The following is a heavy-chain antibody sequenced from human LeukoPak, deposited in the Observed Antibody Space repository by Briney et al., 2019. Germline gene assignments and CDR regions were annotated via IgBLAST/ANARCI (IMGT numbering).Heavy chain of an antibody. V-gene: IGHV1-69*02. CDR1: GGPFSSYT. J-gene: IGHJ3*02. CDR3: ARGRGEMATIKECAFDI. CDR2: IFPIIDMA. D-gene: IGHD5-24*01. Sequence: ASVKVSCKASGGPFSSYTINWVRLVPGQGLEWMGRIFPIIDMANYAQKFHGRVTIIEDKSTNTAYMELSSLRPEDTAVYYCARGRGEMATIKECAFDIWGQGTMVTVSS.